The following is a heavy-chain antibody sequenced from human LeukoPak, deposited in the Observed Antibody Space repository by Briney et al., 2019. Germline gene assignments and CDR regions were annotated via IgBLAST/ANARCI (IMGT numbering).Heavy chain of an antibody. D-gene: IGHD4-11*01. J-gene: IGHJ5*02. V-gene: IGHV3-11*04. CDR3: ASYSNYVDGWFDP. CDR2: ISSSGSTI. CDR1: GFTFSDYY. Sequence: GGSLRLSCAASGFTFSDYYMSWIRQAPGKGLEWVSYISSSGSTIYYADSVEGRFTISRDNAKNSLYLQMNSLRAGDTAVYYCASYSNYVDGWFDPWGQGTLVTVSS.